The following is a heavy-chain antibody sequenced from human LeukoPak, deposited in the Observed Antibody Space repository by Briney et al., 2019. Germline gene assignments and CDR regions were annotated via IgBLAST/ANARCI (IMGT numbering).Heavy chain of an antibody. CDR2: VRCDGSNK. J-gene: IGHJ4*02. CDR3: ARTGGRDGYGFDY. D-gene: IGHD5-24*01. CDR1: GFTFSSRG. V-gene: IGHV3-33*01. Sequence: GSSPRLSSAASGFTFSSRGMRCVHTSQSDGLERGAAVRCDGSNKYYADSVKGRLTISRDNSKNTLYLQMNSLRAEDTAVYYCARTGGRDGYGFDYWGQGTLVTVSP.